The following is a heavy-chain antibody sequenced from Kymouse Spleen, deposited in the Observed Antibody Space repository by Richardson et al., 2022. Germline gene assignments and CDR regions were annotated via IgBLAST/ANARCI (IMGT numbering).Heavy chain of an antibody. CDR1: GGSVSSGSYY. V-gene: IGHV4-61*01. D-gene: IGHD6-6*01. CDR3: AREVYSSSRGWFDP. J-gene: IGHJ5*02. CDR2: IYYSGST. Sequence: QVQLQESGPGLVKPSETLSLTCTVSGGSVSSGSYYWSWIRQPPGKGLEWIGYIYYSGSTNYNPSLKSRVTISVDTSKNQFSLKLSSVTAADTAVYYCAREVYSSSRGWFDPWGQGTLVTVSS.